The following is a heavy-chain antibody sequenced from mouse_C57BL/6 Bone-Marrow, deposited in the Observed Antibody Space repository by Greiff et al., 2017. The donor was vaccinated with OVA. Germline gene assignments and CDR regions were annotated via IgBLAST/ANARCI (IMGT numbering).Heavy chain of an antibody. J-gene: IGHJ3*01. Sequence: VKLQQSGPELVKPGASVKLSCKASGYTFTSYDINWVKQRPGQGLEWIGWIYPRDGSTKYNEKFKGKATLTVDTSSSTAYMELHSLTSEDSAVYFCAKGGPGAYWGQGTLVTVSA. CDR2: IYPRDGST. V-gene: IGHV1-85*01. CDR3: AKGGPGAY. D-gene: IGHD3-3*01. CDR1: GYTFTSYD.